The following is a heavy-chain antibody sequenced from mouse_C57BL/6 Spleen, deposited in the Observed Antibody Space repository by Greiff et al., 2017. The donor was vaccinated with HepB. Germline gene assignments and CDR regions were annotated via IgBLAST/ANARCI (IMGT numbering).Heavy chain of an antibody. V-gene: IGHV5-9*01. CDR3: ATYDYYYAMDY. J-gene: IGHJ4*01. Sequence: DVMLVESGGGLVKPGGSLKLSCAASGFTFSSYTMSWVRQTPEKRLEWVATISGGGGNTYYPDSVKGRFTISRDNAKNTLYLQMSSLRSEDTALYYCATYDYYYAMDYWGQGTSVTVSS. D-gene: IGHD2-4*01. CDR2: ISGGGGNT. CDR1: GFTFSSYT.